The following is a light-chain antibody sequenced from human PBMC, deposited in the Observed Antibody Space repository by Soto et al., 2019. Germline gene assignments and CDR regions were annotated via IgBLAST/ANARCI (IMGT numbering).Light chain of an antibody. CDR2: ATS. CDR1: QGIAPY. Sequence: DVQMTQSPSSLSAFVGDRVTITCRASQGIAPYLAWFQQKPGKVPKLLIYATSTLQSGVPSRFSGSGSGTDFTLTISSLQPEDIGTYYCQKYNSAPVTFGGGTKVEIK. CDR3: QKYNSAPVT. J-gene: IGKJ4*01. V-gene: IGKV1-27*01.